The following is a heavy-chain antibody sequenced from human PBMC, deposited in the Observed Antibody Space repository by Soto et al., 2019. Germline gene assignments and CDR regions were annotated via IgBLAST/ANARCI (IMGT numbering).Heavy chain of an antibody. CDR1: GYTFTSYG. CDR2: ISAYNGNT. V-gene: IGHV1-18*01. J-gene: IGHJ4*02. D-gene: IGHD2-2*01. CDR3: ARDWRVVVKAAPPSGVDY. Sequence: ASVKVSCKASGYTFTSYGISWVRQAPGQGLEWMGWISAYNGNTNYAQKLQGRVTMTTDTSTSTAYMELRSLRSDDTAVYYCARDWRVVVKAAPPSGVDYWGQGTLVTVSS.